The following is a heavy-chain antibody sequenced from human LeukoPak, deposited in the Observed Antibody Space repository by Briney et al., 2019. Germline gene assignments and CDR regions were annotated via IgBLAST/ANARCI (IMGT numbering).Heavy chain of an antibody. CDR1: GGSVGSGTYY. Sequence: SETLSLTCTVSGGSVGSGTYYWSWIRQSPGKGLEWIGNVYYSGSAYYNPSLKSRVTMSVDTSKNQFSLKLSSVTAADTAVYYCARGGDYGLHWGQGTLVTVSS. CDR3: ARGGDYGLH. V-gene: IGHV4-39*07. J-gene: IGHJ4*02. D-gene: IGHD4-17*01. CDR2: VYYSGSA.